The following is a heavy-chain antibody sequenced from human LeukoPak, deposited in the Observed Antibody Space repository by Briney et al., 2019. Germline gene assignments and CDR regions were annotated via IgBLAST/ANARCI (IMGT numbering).Heavy chain of an antibody. J-gene: IGHJ4*02. CDR2: LYSDGNT. Sequence: GGSLRLPCAASGFTVITNDMTWVRQARGKALDWVSVLYSDGNTKYADSVQGRFTISRDNSKNTLYLEMNSLSPDDTAVYYCARGVEPLAANTLAYWGQGTLVTVSS. CDR3: ARGVEPLAANTLAY. V-gene: IGHV3-53*01. D-gene: IGHD1-14*01. CDR1: GFTVITND.